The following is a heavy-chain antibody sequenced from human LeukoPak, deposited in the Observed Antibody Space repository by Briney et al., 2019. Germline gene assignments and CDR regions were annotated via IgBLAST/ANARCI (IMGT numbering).Heavy chain of an antibody. V-gene: IGHV1-8*03. J-gene: IGHJ4*02. CDR3: ARDPPSSGIYSDYFDY. Sequence: ASVKVSCKASGYTFTSYDINWVRQATGQGLEWMGWMNPNSGNTGYAQKFQGRVTITRNTSISTAYMELSSLRSEDTAVYYCARDPPSSGIYSDYFDYWGQGTLVTVSS. CDR1: GYTFTSYD. CDR2: MNPNSGNT. D-gene: IGHD3-10*01.